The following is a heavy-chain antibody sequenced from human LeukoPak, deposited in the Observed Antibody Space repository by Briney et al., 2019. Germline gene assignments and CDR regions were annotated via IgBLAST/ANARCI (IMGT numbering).Heavy chain of an antibody. V-gene: IGHV3-30*18. D-gene: IGHD5-18*01. CDR1: GFTFSSYG. CDR3: AKARQLWSTYYFDY. CDR2: ISYDGSNK. J-gene: IGHJ4*02. Sequence: GRSLRLSCAASGFTFSSYGMHWVRQAPGKGLEWVAVISYDGSNKYYADSVKGRFTISRDNSKNTLYLQMNSLRAEDTAVYYCAKARQLWSTYYFDYWGQGTLATVSS.